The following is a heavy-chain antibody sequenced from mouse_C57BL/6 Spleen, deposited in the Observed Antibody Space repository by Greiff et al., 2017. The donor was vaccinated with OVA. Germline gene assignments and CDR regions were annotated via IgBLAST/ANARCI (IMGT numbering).Heavy chain of an antibody. CDR1: GFSLTSYG. Sequence: QVQLKESGPGLVQPSQSLSITCTVSGFSLTSYGVHWVRQSPGKGLEWLGVIWRGGSTDYNAAFMSRLSITKDNSKSQVFFKMNSLQADDTAIYYCAKGGTYGYEGYFDYWGQGTTLTVSS. CDR3: AKGGTYGYEGYFDY. D-gene: IGHD2-2*01. J-gene: IGHJ2*01. V-gene: IGHV2-5*01. CDR2: IWRGGST.